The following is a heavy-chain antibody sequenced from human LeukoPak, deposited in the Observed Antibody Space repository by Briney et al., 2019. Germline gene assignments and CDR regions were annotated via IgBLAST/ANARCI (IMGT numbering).Heavy chain of an antibody. CDR3: ARVFNSGNYVDY. V-gene: IGHV1-2*02. J-gene: IGHJ4*02. Sequence: ASVTVSCKASGYTFTGYYMHWKRQAPGPGLEWMGWINPNSGGTNYAQKFHGRVTMTRDTSISTAYMELSRLRSDGTAVYYCARVFNSGNYVDYWGRGTLVTVSS. CDR2: INPNSGGT. D-gene: IGHD3-10*02. CDR1: GYTFTGYY.